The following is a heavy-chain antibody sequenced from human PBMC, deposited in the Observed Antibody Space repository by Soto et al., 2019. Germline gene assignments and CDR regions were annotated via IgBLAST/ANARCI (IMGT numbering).Heavy chain of an antibody. J-gene: IGHJ4*02. CDR2: IWYDGSNK. CDR3: AREGRYCSGGSCYEYLDY. V-gene: IGHV3-33*01. CDR1: GFTFSSYG. D-gene: IGHD2-15*01. Sequence: QVQLVESGGGVVQPGRSLRLCCAASGFTFSSYGMHWVRQAPGKGLEWVAVIWYDGSNKYYADSVKGRFTISRDNSKNTLYLQMNSLRAEDTAVYYCAREGRYCSGGSCYEYLDYSGQGTLVTVSS.